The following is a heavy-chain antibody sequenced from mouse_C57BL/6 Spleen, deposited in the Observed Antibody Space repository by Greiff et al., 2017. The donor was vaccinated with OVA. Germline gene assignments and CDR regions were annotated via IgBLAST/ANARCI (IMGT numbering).Heavy chain of an antibody. D-gene: IGHD1-1*01. Sequence: EVKLVESGGGLVKPGGSLKLSCAASGFTFSSYAMSWVRQTPEKRLAWVATISDGGSYTYYPDNVKGRFTISRDNAKNNLYLQMSHLKSEDTAMYYCARDHYGRSYVEFAYWGQGTLVTVSA. CDR1: GFTFSSYA. CDR3: ARDHYGRSYVEFAY. V-gene: IGHV5-4*01. CDR2: ISDGGSYT. J-gene: IGHJ3*01.